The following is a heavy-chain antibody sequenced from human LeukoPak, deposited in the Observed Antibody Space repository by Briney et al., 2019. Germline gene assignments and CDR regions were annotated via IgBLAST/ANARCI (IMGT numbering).Heavy chain of an antibody. CDR2: IYYSGST. J-gene: IGHJ3*02. V-gene: IGHV4-39*07. CDR1: GGSISSSSYY. D-gene: IGHD3-16*02. Sequence: SETLSLTCTVSGGSISSSSYYWGWIRQPPGTGLEWIGSIYYSGSTYYNPSLKSRVTISVDTSKNQFSLKLSSVTAADTAVYYCARDRRYLGELSSPDAFDIWGQGTMVTVSS. CDR3: ARDRRYLGELSSPDAFDI.